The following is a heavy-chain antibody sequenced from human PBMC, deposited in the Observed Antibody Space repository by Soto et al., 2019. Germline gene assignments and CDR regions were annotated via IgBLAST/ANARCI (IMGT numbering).Heavy chain of an antibody. CDR3: SRGNAPVNVY. V-gene: IGHV3-48*03. CDR2: ITSSGSTI. CDR1: GFTFSSYE. Sequence: EVQLVESGGGLVQPGGSLRISCEASGFTFSSYEMNWVRQAPGKGLEWISYITSSGSTIYYADSVKGRFTISRDNAKKSLYLQINSLRAEYTAVYYCSRGNAPVNVYWGQGTLVTVSS. D-gene: IGHD3-16*02. J-gene: IGHJ4*02.